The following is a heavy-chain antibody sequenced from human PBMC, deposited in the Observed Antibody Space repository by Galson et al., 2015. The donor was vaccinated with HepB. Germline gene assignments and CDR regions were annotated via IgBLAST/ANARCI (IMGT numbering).Heavy chain of an antibody. CDR2: IYYSGST. Sequence: LSLTCAVYGGSFSGYYWSWIRQPPGKGLEWIGYIYYSGSTYYNPSLKSRVTISVDTSKNQFSLKLSSVTAADTAVYYCARDRGYGDYDLDYRGQGTLVTVSS. CDR3: ARDRGYGDYDLDY. V-gene: IGHV4-30-4*08. CDR1: GGSFSGYY. J-gene: IGHJ4*02. D-gene: IGHD4-17*01.